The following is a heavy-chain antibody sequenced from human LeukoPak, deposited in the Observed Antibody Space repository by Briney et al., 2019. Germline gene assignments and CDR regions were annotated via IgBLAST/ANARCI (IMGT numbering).Heavy chain of an antibody. D-gene: IGHD6-6*01. CDR2: IYYSGST. Sequence: TSETLSLTCTVSGGSISSSTYYWGWIRQPPGKGLEWIGSIYYSGSTYYNPSLNSRVTISVDTSKNHFSLKLSSVTAADTAVYYCARPNHSSSSLDYWGQGTLVTVSS. CDR3: ARPNHSSSSLDY. CDR1: GGSISSSTYY. V-gene: IGHV4-39*02. J-gene: IGHJ4*02.